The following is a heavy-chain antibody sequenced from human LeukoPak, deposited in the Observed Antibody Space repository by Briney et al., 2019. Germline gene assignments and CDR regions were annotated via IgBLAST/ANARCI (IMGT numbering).Heavy chain of an antibody. V-gene: IGHV3-11*01. CDR3: ARDRYDYVWGSYRDY. D-gene: IGHD3-16*02. J-gene: IGHJ4*02. CDR1: GYSISSGYY. CDR2: ISSSGSTI. Sequence: LSLTCTVSGYSISSGYYWGWIRQAPGKGLEWVSYISSSGSTIYYADSVKGRFTISRDNAKNSLYLQMNSLRAEDTAVYYCARDRYDYVWGSYRDYWGQGTLVTVSS.